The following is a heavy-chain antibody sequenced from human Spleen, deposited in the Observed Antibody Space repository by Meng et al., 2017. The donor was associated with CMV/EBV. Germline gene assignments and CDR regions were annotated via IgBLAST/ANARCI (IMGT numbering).Heavy chain of an antibody. Sequence: GGSLRLSCAASGFTFSSYWMSWVRQAPGKGLEWVANIKQDGSEKYYVDSVKGRLTISRDNAKNSLYLQMNSLRAEDTAVYYCARSPYTGTYEYYHYYGMDVWGQGTTVTVSS. V-gene: IGHV3-7*01. CDR3: ARSPYTGTYEYYHYYGMDV. CDR1: GFTFSSYW. J-gene: IGHJ6*02. CDR2: IKQDGSEK. D-gene: IGHD1-26*01.